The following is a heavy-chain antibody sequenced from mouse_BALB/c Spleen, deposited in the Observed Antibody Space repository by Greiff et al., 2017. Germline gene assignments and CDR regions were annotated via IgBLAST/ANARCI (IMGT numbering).Heavy chain of an antibody. CDR1: GFTFSSFG. V-gene: IGHV5-17*02. CDR2: ISSGSSTI. CDR3: ARGDGYWFAY. J-gene: IGHJ3*01. Sequence: EVKLMESGGGLVQPGGSRKLSCAASGFTFSSFGMHWVRQAPEKGLEWVAYISSGSSTIYYADTVKGRFTISRDNPKNTLFLQMTSLRSEDTAMYYCARGDGYWFAYWGQGTLVTVSA. D-gene: IGHD1-2*01.